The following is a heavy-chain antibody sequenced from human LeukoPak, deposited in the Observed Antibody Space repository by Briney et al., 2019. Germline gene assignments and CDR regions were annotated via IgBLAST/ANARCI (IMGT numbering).Heavy chain of an antibody. J-gene: IGHJ6*03. V-gene: IGHV3-20*04. CDR1: GFTFDDYG. CDR3: ARVRAPGYSSGWTDYYYYYMDV. Sequence: GGSLRLSCAASGFTFDDYGMSWVRQAPGKGLEWVSGINWNGGSTGYADSVKGRFTISRDNAKNSLYLQMNSLRAEDTALYYCARVRAPGYSSGWTDYYYYYMDVWGKGTTVTVSS. D-gene: IGHD6-19*01. CDR2: INWNGGST.